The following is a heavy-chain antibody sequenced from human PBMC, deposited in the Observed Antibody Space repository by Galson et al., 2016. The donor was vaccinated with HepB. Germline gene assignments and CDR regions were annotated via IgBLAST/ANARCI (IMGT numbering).Heavy chain of an antibody. Sequence: SLRLSCAASGFTFSSYGMHWGRQPPGKGLEWVAVIWHDGNNKYYGDTVKGRFTISRDNSKNTVNMQMNYLIAEDTAVYYCVGDIYYEYSWGIYPYHFYGLDVWGKGTTVTVSS. CDR2: IWHDGNNK. D-gene: IGHD3-16*02. V-gene: IGHV3-33*03. CDR3: VGDIYYEYSWGIYPYHFYGLDV. J-gene: IGHJ6*04. CDR1: GFTFSSYG.